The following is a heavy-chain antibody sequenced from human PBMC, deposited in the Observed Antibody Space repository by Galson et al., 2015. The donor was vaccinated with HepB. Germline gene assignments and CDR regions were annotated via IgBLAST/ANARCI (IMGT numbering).Heavy chain of an antibody. CDR3: HIGVVGALGY. Sequence: SLRLSCAASGFTFSTYAMTWVRQAPGKGLEWVSSISGSGGNTYYADSVKGRFTISRDNSRNTLYLQMNSLRAEDTAVYYCHIGVVGALGYWGQGTLVTVFS. V-gene: IGHV3-23*01. J-gene: IGHJ4*02. CDR1: GFTFSTYA. CDR2: ISGSGGNT. D-gene: IGHD6-19*01.